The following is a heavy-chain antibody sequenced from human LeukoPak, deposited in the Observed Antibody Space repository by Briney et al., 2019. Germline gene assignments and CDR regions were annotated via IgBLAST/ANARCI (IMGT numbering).Heavy chain of an antibody. D-gene: IGHD3-10*01. CDR3: ARIMAVRGAPDYFHYGIDV. CDR1: GGSISGYY. V-gene: IGHV4-59*01. J-gene: IGHJ6*02. CDR2: IYYSGST. Sequence: SETLSLTCTVSGGSISGYYWTWIRQPPRKGLECIGYIYYSGSTNYNPSLKSRVTISVDTSKNQFSLKLSSVTAADTAVYFCARIMAVRGAPDYFHYGIDVWGQGTTVTVSS.